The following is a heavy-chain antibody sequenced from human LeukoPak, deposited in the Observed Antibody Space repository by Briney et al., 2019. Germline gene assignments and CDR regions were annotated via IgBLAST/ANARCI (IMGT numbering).Heavy chain of an antibody. CDR3: ARRAYYDFWSGYQPPNWFDP. D-gene: IGHD3-3*01. J-gene: IGHJ5*02. CDR1: GGSISSSNW. V-gene: IGHV4-4*02. Sequence: PSETLSLTCAVSGGSISSSNWWSWVRQPPGKGLEWIGEIYHSGSTNYNPSLKSRVTISVDKSKNQFSLKLSSVTAADTAVYYCARRAYYDFWSGYQPPNWFDPWGQGTLVTVSS. CDR2: IYHSGST.